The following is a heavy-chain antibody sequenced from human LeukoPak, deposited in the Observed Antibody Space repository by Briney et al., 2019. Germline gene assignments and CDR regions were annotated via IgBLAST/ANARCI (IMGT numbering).Heavy chain of an antibody. J-gene: IGHJ6*03. V-gene: IGHV4-34*01. CDR2: INHSGST. CDR1: GGSFSGYY. Sequence: SETLSLICAVYGGSFSGYYWSWIRQPPGKGLEWIGEINHSGSTNYNPSLKSRVTISVDTSKNQFSLKLSSVTAADTAVYYCARRYSYYYIDVWGKGTTVTVSS. CDR3: ARRYSYYYIDV.